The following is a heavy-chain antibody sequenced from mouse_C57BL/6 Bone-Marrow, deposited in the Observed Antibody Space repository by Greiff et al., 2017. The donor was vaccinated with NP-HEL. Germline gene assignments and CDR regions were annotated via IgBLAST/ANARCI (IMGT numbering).Heavy chain of an antibody. CDR3: TNDYGSSH. CDR1: GFNIKDDY. J-gene: IGHJ2*01. D-gene: IGHD1-1*01. Sequence: VQLQQSGAELVRPGASVKLSCTASGFNIKDDYMHWVKQRPEQGLEWIGWIDPENGDTEYASKFQGKATITADTSSNTAYLQLSSLTSEDTAVYYCTNDYGSSHWGQGTTLTVSS. CDR2: IDPENGDT. V-gene: IGHV14-4*01.